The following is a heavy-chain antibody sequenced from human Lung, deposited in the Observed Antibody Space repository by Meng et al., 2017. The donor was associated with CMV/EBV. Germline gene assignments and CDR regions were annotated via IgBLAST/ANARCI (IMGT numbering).Heavy chain of an antibody. CDR2: INPGRGTT. D-gene: IGHD2-21*01. Sequence: ASVXVSXXASGYSFITDSMHWVRQAPGQRLEWMGIINPGRGTTTYAQHFQGRVTMTRDTSTSTVYMELSSLRSEDTAIYYCAKAYCGNDCYYLGPWGQGTLVTSPQ. CDR3: AKAYCGNDCYYLGP. V-gene: IGHV1-46*01. CDR1: GYSFITDS. J-gene: IGHJ5*02.